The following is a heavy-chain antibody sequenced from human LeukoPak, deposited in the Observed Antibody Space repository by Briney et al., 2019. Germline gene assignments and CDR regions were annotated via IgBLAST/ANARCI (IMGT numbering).Heavy chain of an antibody. D-gene: IGHD3-3*01. V-gene: IGHV1-8*01. J-gene: IGHJ5*02. CDR3: ARGLASYDFWSGYYPPFDP. Sequence: ASVKVSCKASGYTFTSYDINWVRQATGQGLEWMGWMNPNSGNTGYAQKFQGRVTMTRNTSISTAYMELSSLRSEGTAVYYCARGLASYDFWSGYYPPFDPWGQGTLVTVSS. CDR2: MNPNSGNT. CDR1: GYTFTSYD.